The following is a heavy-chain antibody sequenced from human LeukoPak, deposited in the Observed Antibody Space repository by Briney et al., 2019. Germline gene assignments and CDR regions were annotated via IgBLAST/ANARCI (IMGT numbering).Heavy chain of an antibody. V-gene: IGHV3-7*03. J-gene: IGHJ4*02. CDR3: ADYYGPGSYYPSGY. CDR2: IKQDGSEK. CDR1: GFTFSSYW. D-gene: IGHD3-10*01. Sequence: PGGSLRLSCAASGFTFSSYWMSWVRQAPGKGLEWVANIKQDGSEKYYVDSVKGRFTISRENAKNSLYLQMNSLRAEDTAVYHCADYYGPGSYYPSGYWGQGTLVTVSS.